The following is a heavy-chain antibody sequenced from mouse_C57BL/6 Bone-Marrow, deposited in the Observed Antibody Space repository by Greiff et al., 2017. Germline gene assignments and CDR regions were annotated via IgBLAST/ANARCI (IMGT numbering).Heavy chain of an antibody. J-gene: IGHJ4*01. CDR2: IWWDDDK. D-gene: IGHD2-13*01. CDR3: ARTDDFPYAKGY. V-gene: IGHV8-8*01. Sequence: QVTLIVCGPGLLQPSQTLSLTCSFSGFSLSTFGMGVGWIRQPSGKGLEWLAHIWWDDDKYYNPALKSLLTISKDTTNNQVFRKIANVDTADTATYYGARTDDFPYAKGYWGQGTSVTFSS. CDR1: GFSLSTFGMG.